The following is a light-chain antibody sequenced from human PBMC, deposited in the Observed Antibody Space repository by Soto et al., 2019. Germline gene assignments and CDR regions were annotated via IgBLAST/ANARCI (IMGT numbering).Light chain of an antibody. CDR2: QVT. Sequence: QSALTQPASVSGSLGQAITISCTGTTRDIAGYNYLSWYQQLQGKAPKLMIYQVTIRPSGISNRFSGSKSGNTASLTISGPQGEDEADYYCSSYTRSSTRIFGIGTKVTVL. CDR1: TRDIAGYNY. J-gene: IGLJ1*01. CDR3: SSYTRSSTRI. V-gene: IGLV2-14*01.